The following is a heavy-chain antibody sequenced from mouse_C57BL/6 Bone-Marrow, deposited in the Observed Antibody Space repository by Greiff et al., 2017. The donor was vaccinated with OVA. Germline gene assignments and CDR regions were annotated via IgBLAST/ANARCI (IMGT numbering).Heavy chain of an antibody. CDR3: AREAFNYGSSYWYFDV. J-gene: IGHJ1*03. CDR1: GFTFSDYY. D-gene: IGHD1-1*01. Sequence: DVMLVESGGGLVQPGGSLKLSCAASGFTFSDYYMYWVRQTPEKRLEWVAYISNGGGSTYYPDTVKGRFTISRDNAKNPLYLQMSRLKSEDTAMYYCAREAFNYGSSYWYFDVWGTGTTVTVSS. CDR2: ISNGGGST. V-gene: IGHV5-12*01.